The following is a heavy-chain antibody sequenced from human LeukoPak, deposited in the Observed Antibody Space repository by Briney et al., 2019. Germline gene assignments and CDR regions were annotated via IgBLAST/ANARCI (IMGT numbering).Heavy chain of an antibody. CDR3: ARGFGAMAPRTDFDY. CDR2: ITGNGFNT. CDR1: GFTFTIYG. V-gene: IGHV3-23*01. J-gene: IGHJ4*02. D-gene: IGHD5-18*01. Sequence: GGSLRLSCAASGFTFTIYGMSWVRHPPGKGLEWVSSITGNGFNTYYADSVKGRFTIYRDNSRNTLYLQMNSLRADDTAIYYCARGFGAMAPRTDFDYWGQGTQVTVSS.